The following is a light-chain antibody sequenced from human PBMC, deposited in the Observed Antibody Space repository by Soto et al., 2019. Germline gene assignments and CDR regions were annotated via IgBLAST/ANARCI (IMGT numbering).Light chain of an antibody. CDR3: GSWDSSLSAYV. CDR2: DDN. CDR1: SSNIGVNS. Sequence: QSVLTQPPSVSAAPGQKVTISYSGSSSNIGVNSVSWYQQLPGTAPKLLIYDDNKRASGIPDRFSGSKSGTSATLGITGVQTGDEADYYCGSWDSSLSAYVFGTGTKV. V-gene: IGLV1-51*01. J-gene: IGLJ1*01.